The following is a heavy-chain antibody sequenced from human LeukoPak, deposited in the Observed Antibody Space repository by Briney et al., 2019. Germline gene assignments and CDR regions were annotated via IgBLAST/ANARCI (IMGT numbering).Heavy chain of an antibody. CDR1: GFTFSSYA. D-gene: IGHD6-13*01. CDR2: ISYDGSNK. V-gene: IGHV3-30*01. Sequence: GRSLRLSCAASGFTFSSYAMHWVRQAPGKGLEWVAVISYDGSNKYYADSVKGRFTIPRDNSKNTLYLQMNSLRAEDTAVYYCARSYSSSWYVFDYWGQGTLVTVSS. CDR3: ARSYSSSWYVFDY. J-gene: IGHJ4*02.